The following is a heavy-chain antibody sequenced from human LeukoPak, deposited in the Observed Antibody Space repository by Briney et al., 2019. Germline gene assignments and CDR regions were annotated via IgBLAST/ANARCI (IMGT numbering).Heavy chain of an antibody. CDR3: ARGYSYGYVDY. CDR1: GLTVSSNY. D-gene: IGHD5-18*01. CDR2: IKQDGSEK. J-gene: IGHJ4*02. V-gene: IGHV3-7*04. Sequence: GGSLRLSCAASGLTVSSNYMSWVRQAPGKGLEWVANIKQDGSEKYYVDSVKGRFTISRDNAKNSLYLQMNSLRAEDTAVYYCARGYSYGYVDYWGQGTLVTVSS.